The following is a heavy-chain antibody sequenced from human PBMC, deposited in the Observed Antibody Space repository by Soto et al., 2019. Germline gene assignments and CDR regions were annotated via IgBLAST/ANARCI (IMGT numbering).Heavy chain of an antibody. V-gene: IGHV1-3*01. CDR2: IIVSHDRP. J-gene: IGHJ4*02. D-gene: IGHD2-8*01. CDR3: AREPEDGVPGDY. CDR1: GYTFTAHS. Sequence: VQLVQSGTEVKEPGASVRVSCKASGYTFTAHSLHLARQAPGQGLEWMGWIIVSHDRPRYAPQFQGRLTFQTDRIGTTAYMHLTRLTPEDTAVYFCAREPEDGVPGDYWGQGTPVVVSS.